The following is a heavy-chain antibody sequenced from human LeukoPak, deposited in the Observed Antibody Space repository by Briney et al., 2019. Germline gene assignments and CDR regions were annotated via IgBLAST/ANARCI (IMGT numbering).Heavy chain of an antibody. J-gene: IGHJ5*02. CDR3: ARLTGYSSESWFDP. Sequence: SSETLSLTCTVSGGSISSYYWSWIRQPPGKGLAWIGYIYYSGSTNYKSSLKSRVTISVDTSKNQFSLKLSSVTAADTAVYYCARLTGYSSESWFDPWGQGTLVTVSS. V-gene: IGHV4-59*01. CDR1: GGSISSYY. CDR2: IYYSGST. D-gene: IGHD3-9*01.